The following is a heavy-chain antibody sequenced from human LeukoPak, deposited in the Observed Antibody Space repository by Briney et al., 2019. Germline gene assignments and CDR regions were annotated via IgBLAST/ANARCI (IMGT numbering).Heavy chain of an antibody. CDR2: IKQDGSEK. J-gene: IGHJ4*02. CDR3: ARLLLWFGEQVDY. Sequence: GGSLRLSCAASGFTFSSYWMSWVRQAPGKGLEWVANIKQDGSEKYYVDSAKGRFTISRDNAKNSLYLQMNSLRAEDTAVYYCARLLLWFGEQVDYWGQGTLVTVSS. D-gene: IGHD3-10*01. CDR1: GFTFSSYW. V-gene: IGHV3-7*03.